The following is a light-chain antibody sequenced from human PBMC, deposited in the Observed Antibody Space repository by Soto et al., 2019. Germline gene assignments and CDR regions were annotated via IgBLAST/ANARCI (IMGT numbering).Light chain of an antibody. J-gene: IGLJ1*01. V-gene: IGLV2-14*01. CDR3: SSYTSSNTDV. CDR2: EVS. CDR1: SSDVGAYNY. Sequence: QSALTQPASVSGSPGQSITISCTGTSSDVGAYNYVSWYQQHPGKAPKFMIYEVSNRPSGVSYRFSGSKSGNTASLIISGLQAEDEADYYCSSYTSSNTDVFGTGTKLTVL.